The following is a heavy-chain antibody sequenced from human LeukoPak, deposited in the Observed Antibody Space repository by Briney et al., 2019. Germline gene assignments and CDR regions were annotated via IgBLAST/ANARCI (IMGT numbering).Heavy chain of an antibody. Sequence: ASVKVSCKASGYTFTGYYMHWVRQAPGQGLEWMGWINPNSGGTNYAQKFQGRVTMTRDTSISTAYMELSRLRSDDTAVYYCARERKGKEWLQMSVYYYMDVWGKGTTVTVSS. CDR2: INPNSGGT. CDR1: GYTFTGYY. J-gene: IGHJ6*03. CDR3: ARERKGKEWLQMSVYYYMDV. V-gene: IGHV1-2*02. D-gene: IGHD3-3*01.